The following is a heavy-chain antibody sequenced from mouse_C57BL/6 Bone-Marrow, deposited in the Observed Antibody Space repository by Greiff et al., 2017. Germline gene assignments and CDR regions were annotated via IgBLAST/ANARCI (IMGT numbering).Heavy chain of an antibody. J-gene: IGHJ2*01. CDR3: ARRGDFYYGSSFYFDY. V-gene: IGHV1-69*01. CDR1: GYTFTSYW. Sequence: QVQLQQPGAELVMPGASVKLSCKASGYTFTSYWMHWVKQRPGQGLEWIGEIDPSDSYTNYNQKFKGKSTFNVDKSSSTAYMQLSSLTSEDSAVYYCARRGDFYYGSSFYFDYWGQGTTLTVSS. CDR2: IDPSDSYT. D-gene: IGHD1-1*01.